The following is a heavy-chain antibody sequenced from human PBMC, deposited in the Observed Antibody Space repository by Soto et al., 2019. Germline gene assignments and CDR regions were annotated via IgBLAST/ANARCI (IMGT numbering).Heavy chain of an antibody. V-gene: IGHV3-30-3*01. CDR2: VSYDGSNK. CDR1: GFTFSRYA. D-gene: IGHD5-18*01. CDR3: TAPRDTSMVYYFDY. J-gene: IGHJ4*02. Sequence: QVQLVGSGGGVVQPGRSLILSCAASGFTFSRYAMHWVRQAPGKGLDWVAVVSYDGSNKYYADSVKGRFTISRDNSKNTVDLQMNSLRSEDTAVYYCTAPRDTSMVYYFDYWGQGTLVTVSS.